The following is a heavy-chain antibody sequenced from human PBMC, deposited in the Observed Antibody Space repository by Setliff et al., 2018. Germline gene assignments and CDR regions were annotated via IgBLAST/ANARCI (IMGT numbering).Heavy chain of an antibody. CDR3: ARFSYYYYMDV. CDR2: INPDGSTT. CDR1: GFTFSSYW. V-gene: IGHV3-74*01. J-gene: IGHJ6*03. Sequence: PGGSLRLSCAASGFTFSSYWMHWVRQAPGKGLVWVSRINPDGSTTSYADSVKGRFTISRDNAKNTLYLQMNSLRAEDTAVYYCARFSYYYYMDVWGKGTTVTVS.